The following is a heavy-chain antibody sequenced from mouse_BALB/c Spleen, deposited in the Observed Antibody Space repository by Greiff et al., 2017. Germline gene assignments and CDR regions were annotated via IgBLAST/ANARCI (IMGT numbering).Heavy chain of an antibody. CDR2: IYPYNGGT. CDR3: ARIYDGYYVWFAY. J-gene: IGHJ3*01. CDR1: GYTFTDYN. V-gene: IGHV1S29*02. D-gene: IGHD2-3*01. Sequence: VQLKESGPELVKPGASVKISCKASGYTFTDYNMHWVKQSHGKSLEWIGYIYPYNGGTGYNQKFKSKATLTVDNSSSTAYMELRSLTSEDSAVYYCARIYDGYYVWFAYWGQGTLVTVSA.